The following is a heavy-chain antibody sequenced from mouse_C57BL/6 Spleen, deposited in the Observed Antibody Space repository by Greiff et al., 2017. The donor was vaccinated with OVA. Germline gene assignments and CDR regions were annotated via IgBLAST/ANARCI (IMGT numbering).Heavy chain of an antibody. J-gene: IGHJ3*01. CDR2: ISSGSSTI. V-gene: IGHV5-17*01. D-gene: IGHD2-4*01. Sequence: EVHLVESGGGLVKPGGSLKLSCAASGFTFSDYGMHWVRQAPEKGLEWVAYISSGSSTIYYADTVKGRFTISRDNAKNTLFLQMTSLRSEDTAMYYCASYDYDEEAWFAYWGQGTLVTVSA. CDR3: ASYDYDEEAWFAY. CDR1: GFTFSDYG.